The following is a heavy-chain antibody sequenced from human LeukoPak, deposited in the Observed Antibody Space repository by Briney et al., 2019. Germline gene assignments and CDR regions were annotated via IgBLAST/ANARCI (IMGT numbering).Heavy chain of an antibody. D-gene: IGHD3-10*01. CDR2: IYPGDSDT. V-gene: IGHV5-51*01. CDR3: ARQKLGYYYGSGSYHNWFDP. Sequence: SGESLKISCKGSGYSFTSYWIGWVRQMPGKGLEWMGIIYPGDSDTRYSPSFQGQVTISADKSISTAYLQWSSLKASDTAMYYCARQKLGYYYGSGSYHNWFDPWGQGTLVTVFS. CDR1: GYSFTSYW. J-gene: IGHJ5*02.